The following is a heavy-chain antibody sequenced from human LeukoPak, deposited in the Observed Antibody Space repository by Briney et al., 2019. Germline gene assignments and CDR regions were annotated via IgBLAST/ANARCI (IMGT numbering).Heavy chain of an antibody. CDR3: ARDYYGSGENWFDP. V-gene: IGHV1-18*01. J-gene: IGHJ5*02. Sequence: ASVKVSCKASGYTFTSYGISWVRQAPGQGLEWMGWINTYNGNTNFAQKLQGRVTMTTDTSTNIVDMEMRSLTSDDTAVYYCARDYYGSGENWFDPWGQGTLVTVSS. CDR2: INTYNGNT. CDR1: GYTFTSYG. D-gene: IGHD6-19*01.